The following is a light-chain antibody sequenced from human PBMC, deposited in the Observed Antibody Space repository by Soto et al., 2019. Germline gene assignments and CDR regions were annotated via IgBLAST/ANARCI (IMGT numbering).Light chain of an antibody. V-gene: IGKV3-15*01. CDR2: GAS. CDR1: QNIGSN. J-gene: IGKJ1*01. CDR3: QQYHNWWT. Sequence: EIVMTQSPATLSVSPGERVNLSCRASQNIGSNLAWYQQKFGQAPRLLIYGASTRVTGIPARISGSGSGTEFTLTITSLQSEDFGVYHCQQYHNWWTFGQGTKVDFK.